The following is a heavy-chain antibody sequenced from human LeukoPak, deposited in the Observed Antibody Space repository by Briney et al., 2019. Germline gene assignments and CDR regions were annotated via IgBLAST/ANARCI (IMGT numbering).Heavy chain of an antibody. J-gene: IGHJ4*02. CDR3: AKGGGRGDYGLTGRCSTHFVS. V-gene: IGHV3-23*01. CDR2: ISGGATRT. CDR1: GFIFQTYA. D-gene: IGHD4-17*01. Sequence: GGYLRLYCAAYGFIFQTYAMSWVRQATGKGPVWVSAISGGATRTYYADSVTGRFTISRDNSKNTLYLQMNSLRGEDTSVYFCAKGGGRGDYGLTGRCSTHFVSGGQGALVIVSS.